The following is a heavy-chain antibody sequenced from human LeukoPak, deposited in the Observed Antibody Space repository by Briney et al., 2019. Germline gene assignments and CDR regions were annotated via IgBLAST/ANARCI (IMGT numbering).Heavy chain of an antibody. CDR2: IYYSGST. D-gene: IGHD6-19*01. V-gene: IGHV4-39*01. CDR3: ARPDSSGWLNWFDP. J-gene: IGHJ5*02. Sequence: SETLSLTCTVSGVSISSSSYYWGWIRQPPGKGLEWIGSIYYSGSTYYNPSLKSRVTISVDTSKNQFSLKLSSVTAADTAVYYCARPDSSGWLNWFDPWGQGTLVTVSS. CDR1: GVSISSSSYY.